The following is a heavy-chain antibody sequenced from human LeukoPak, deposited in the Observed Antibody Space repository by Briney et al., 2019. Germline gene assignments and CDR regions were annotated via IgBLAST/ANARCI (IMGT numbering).Heavy chain of an antibody. V-gene: IGHV1-58*01. D-gene: IGHD3-3*01. Sequence: SVKVSCKASGFTFTSSAVQWVRQARGQRLEWIGWIVVGSGNTNYAQKFQERVTITRNTSISTAYMELSSLRSEDTAVYYCARARLRFLEWLPPGWFDPWGQGTLVTVSS. CDR1: GFTFTSSA. CDR3: ARARLRFLEWLPPGWFDP. J-gene: IGHJ5*02. CDR2: IVVGSGNT.